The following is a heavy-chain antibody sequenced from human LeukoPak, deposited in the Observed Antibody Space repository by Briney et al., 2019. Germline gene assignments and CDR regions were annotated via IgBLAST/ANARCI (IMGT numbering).Heavy chain of an antibody. Sequence: SETLSLTCTVSGGSISSSTHYWGWIRQPPGKGLEWIGSIYYSGRTYYNPSLKSRVTIPVDTSKNQFSLKLSSVTAADTVVYYCARPDQRGYSYGYSAFDIWGQGTMVTVSS. J-gene: IGHJ3*02. CDR2: IYYSGRT. V-gene: IGHV4-39*01. CDR1: GGSISSSTHY. CDR3: ARPDQRGYSYGYSAFDI. D-gene: IGHD5-18*01.